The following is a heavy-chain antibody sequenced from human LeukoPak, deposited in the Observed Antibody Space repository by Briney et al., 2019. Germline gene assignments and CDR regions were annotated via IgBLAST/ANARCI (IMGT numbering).Heavy chain of an antibody. CDR3: ARDDLPGSYSSGGRYYFDY. CDR1: GFTFSSYE. J-gene: IGHJ4*02. D-gene: IGHD6-19*01. CDR2: ISSSGSTI. V-gene: IGHV3-48*03. Sequence: SGGSLRLSCAASGFTFSSYEMNWVRQAPGKGLEWVSYISSSGSTIYYADSVKGRFTISRDNAKNSLYLQMNSLRAEDTAVYYCARDDLPGSYSSGGRYYFDYWGQGTLVTVSS.